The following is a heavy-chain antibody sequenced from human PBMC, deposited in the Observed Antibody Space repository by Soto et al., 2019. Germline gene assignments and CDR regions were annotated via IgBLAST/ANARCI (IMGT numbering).Heavy chain of an antibody. J-gene: IGHJ4*02. Sequence: SETLSLTYTVSGGSMSSYYWPWLRQSPGRGLEWIGYISYSGSTYYNPSLKSRVTISADTSKNQFSLRMDSMIAADTAGYYCARADPEASVGDWGQGTLVTVS. V-gene: IGHV4-59*01. D-gene: IGHD2-15*01. CDR3: ARADPEASVGD. CDR1: GGSMSSYY. CDR2: ISYSGST.